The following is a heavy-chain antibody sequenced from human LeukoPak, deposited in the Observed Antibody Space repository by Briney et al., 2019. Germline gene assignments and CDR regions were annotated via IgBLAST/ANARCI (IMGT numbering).Heavy chain of an antibody. J-gene: IGHJ4*02. CDR1: GFTFSSYA. Sequence: GGSLRLSCAASGFTFSSYAMSWVRQAPGKGLEWVSAISGSGGSTYYADSVKGRSTISRDNSKNTLYLQMNSLRAEDTAVYYCAKDQWELLGFDYWGQGTLVTVSS. CDR2: ISGSGGST. CDR3: AKDQWELLGFDY. V-gene: IGHV3-23*01. D-gene: IGHD1-26*01.